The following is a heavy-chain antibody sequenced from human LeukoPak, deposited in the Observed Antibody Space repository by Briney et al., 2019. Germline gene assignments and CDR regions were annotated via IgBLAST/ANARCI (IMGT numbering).Heavy chain of an antibody. CDR2: MNPNSGNT. CDR3: ARVGSYYYDRGVSFDY. Sequence: ASVKVSCKASGYTFTSYDINWVRQATGQGLEWMGWMNPNSGNTGYAQKFQGRVTMTRNTSISTAYMELSSLRSEDTAVYYCARVGSYYYDRGVSFDYWGQGTLVTVSS. CDR1: GYTFTSYD. V-gene: IGHV1-8*01. J-gene: IGHJ4*02. D-gene: IGHD3-22*01.